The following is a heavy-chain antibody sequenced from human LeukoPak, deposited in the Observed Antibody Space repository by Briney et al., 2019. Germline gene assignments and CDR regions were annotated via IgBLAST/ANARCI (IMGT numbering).Heavy chain of an antibody. J-gene: IGHJ4*02. CDR3: ARGRGTYYYDSSGYYFDY. CDR2: FYYSGST. V-gene: IGHV4-31*03. D-gene: IGHD3-22*01. Sequence: SQTLSLTCTVSGGSISSGGYYWSWIRQHPGKGLEWIGYFYYSGSTYYNPSLKSRVTISVDTSKNQFSLKLSSVTAADTAVYYCARGRGTYYYDSSGYYFDYWGQGTLVTVSS. CDR1: GGSISSGGYY.